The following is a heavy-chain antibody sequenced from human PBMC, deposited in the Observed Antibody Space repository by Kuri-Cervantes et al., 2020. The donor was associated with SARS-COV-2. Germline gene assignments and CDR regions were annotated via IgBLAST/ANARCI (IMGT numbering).Heavy chain of an antibody. D-gene: IGHD4-11*01. Sequence: SQTLSLTCAVSGGSISSGGYSWSWIRQPPGKGLEWIGYIYHSGSTYYNPSLKSRVTISVDRSKNQFPLKLSSVTAADTAVYYCARRINYWWFDPWGQGTLVTVSS. J-gene: IGHJ5*02. V-gene: IGHV4-30-2*01. CDR1: GGSISSGGYS. CDR3: ARRINYWWFDP. CDR2: IYHSGST.